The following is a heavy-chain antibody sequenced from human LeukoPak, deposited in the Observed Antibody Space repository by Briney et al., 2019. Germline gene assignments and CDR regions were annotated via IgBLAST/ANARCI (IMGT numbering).Heavy chain of an antibody. J-gene: IGHJ4*02. CDR3: ARDRGYFYDQLDY. CDR2: ISVSGGVR. Sequence: GGSLRLSCVASGYPFSSYSMNWTRQAPGKGLEWVSYISVSGGVRSYADSVKGRFTISRDDARNSLYLQMNSLKDEDTAVYHCARDRGYFYDQLDYWGQGTLVTVSS. D-gene: IGHD2/OR15-2a*01. V-gene: IGHV3-48*02. CDR1: GYPFSSYS.